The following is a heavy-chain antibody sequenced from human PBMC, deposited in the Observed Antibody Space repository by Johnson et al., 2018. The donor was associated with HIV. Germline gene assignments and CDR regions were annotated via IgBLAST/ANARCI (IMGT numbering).Heavy chain of an antibody. V-gene: IGHV3-30-3*01. CDR2: ISYDGSNK. CDR1: GFTFSSYA. J-gene: IGHJ3*01. CDR3: AKVIAVAGRPDAFDV. Sequence: QVQLVESGGGVVQPGRSLRLSCAASGFTFSSYAMHWVRQAPGKGLEWVAVISYDGSNKYYADSVKGRFTISRDNSKNTLYLQMNSLRAEDTAVYYCAKVIAVAGRPDAFDVWGQGTIVTVSS. D-gene: IGHD6-19*01.